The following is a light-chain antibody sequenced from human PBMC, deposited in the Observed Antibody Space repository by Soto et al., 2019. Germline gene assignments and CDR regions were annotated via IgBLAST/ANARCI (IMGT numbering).Light chain of an antibody. CDR3: QQYGSSPPWT. CDR2: GTS. CDR1: QSVSSSY. Sequence: DIVLTQSPGTLSLSPGERATLSCRASQSVSSSYLAWYQQKPGQAPRLLIYGTSNRATGIPDRFSGSGSGTGFTLTISRLEPEDFAVYYCQQYGSSPPWTFGQGTKVDI. J-gene: IGKJ1*01. V-gene: IGKV3-20*01.